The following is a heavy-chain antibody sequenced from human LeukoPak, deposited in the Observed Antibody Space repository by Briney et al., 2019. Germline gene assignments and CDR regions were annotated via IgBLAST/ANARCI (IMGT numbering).Heavy chain of an antibody. CDR1: GFTFSSYA. CDR2: ISYDGSNK. J-gene: IGHJ4*02. D-gene: IGHD3-3*01. CDR3: AKVLSDATIFGVAYYFDY. V-gene: IGHV3-30-3*01. Sequence: GGSLRLSCAAYGFTFSSYAMHWVRQAPGKGLEWVAVISYDGSNKYYADSVKGRFTISRDNSKNTLYLQMNSLRAEDTAVYYCAKVLSDATIFGVAYYFDYWGQGTLVTVSS.